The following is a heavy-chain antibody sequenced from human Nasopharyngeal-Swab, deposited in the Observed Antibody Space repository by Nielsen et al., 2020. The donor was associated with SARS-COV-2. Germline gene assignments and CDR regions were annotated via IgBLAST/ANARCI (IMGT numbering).Heavy chain of an antibody. CDR2: ISSSSSTI. CDR3: ARGLKTYYYDSSGYYSFDY. V-gene: IGHV3-48*02. Sequence: GESLKISCAASGFTFSSYSMNWVRQAPGKGLEWVSYISSSSSTIYYADSVKGRFTISRDNAKNSLYLQMNSLRDEDTAVYYCARGLKTYYYDSSGYYSFDYWGQGTLVTVSS. J-gene: IGHJ4*02. D-gene: IGHD3-22*01. CDR1: GFTFSSYS.